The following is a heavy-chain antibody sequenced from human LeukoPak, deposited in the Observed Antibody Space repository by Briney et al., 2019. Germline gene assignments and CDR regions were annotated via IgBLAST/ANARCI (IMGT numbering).Heavy chain of an antibody. CDR2: IYPNSGGT. CDR1: GYTFTSYY. Sequence: ASVKVSCKASGYTFTSYYMHWVRQAPGQGLEWVGWIYPNSGGTNYAQKFQGRVTMTRDTSITTAYMELSGLTSDDTAVYYCAKDHTGYSSGTDYWGQGTLVTVSS. V-gene: IGHV1-2*02. J-gene: IGHJ4*02. D-gene: IGHD6-19*01. CDR3: AKDHTGYSSGTDY.